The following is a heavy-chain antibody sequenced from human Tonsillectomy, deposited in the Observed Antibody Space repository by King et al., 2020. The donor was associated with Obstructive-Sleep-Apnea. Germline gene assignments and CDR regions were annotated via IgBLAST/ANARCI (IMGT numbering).Heavy chain of an antibody. CDR3: AGEGGTLAYCGGDCYSIDY. CDR2: IYHSGST. CDR1: GYSISSGYY. D-gene: IGHD2-21*02. J-gene: IGHJ4*02. V-gene: IGHV4-38-2*02. Sequence: VQLQESGPGLVKPSETLSLTCTVSGYSISSGYYWGWIRQPPGKGLEWIGSIYHSGSTYYNPSLKSRVTISVDTSKNQFSLKLSSGTAADTAVYYCAGEGGTLAYCGGDCYSIDYWGQGTLVTVSS.